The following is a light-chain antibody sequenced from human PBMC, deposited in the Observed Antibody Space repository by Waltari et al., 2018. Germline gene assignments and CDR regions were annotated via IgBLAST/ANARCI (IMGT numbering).Light chain of an antibody. CDR2: GKN. Sequence: SSELTQDPAVSVALGQTVRITCQGDSLRSYYASWYQQKAGQAPVLVIYGKNNRPSGNPDRFSGSSSGNTSSLTITRAQAEDEADYYCNSRDSSGNPLVAFGGVTKLTVL. J-gene: IGLJ2*01. CDR3: NSRDSSGNPLVA. V-gene: IGLV3-19*01. CDR1: SLRSYY.